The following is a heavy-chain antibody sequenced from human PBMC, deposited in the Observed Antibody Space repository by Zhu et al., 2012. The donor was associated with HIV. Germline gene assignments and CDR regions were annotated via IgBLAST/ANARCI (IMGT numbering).Heavy chain of an antibody. CDR2: IYYSGST. CDR3: ARTRGYSGYGYDAFDI. D-gene: IGHD5-12*01. V-gene: IGHV4-59*11. Sequence: QVQLQESGPGLVKPSETLSLTCTVSGGSISSHYWSWIRQPPGKGLEWIGYIYYSGSTNYNPSLKSRVTISVDTSKNQFSLKLSSVTAADTAVYYCARTRGYSGYGYDAFDIWGQGTMVTVSS. J-gene: IGHJ3*02. CDR1: GGSISSHY.